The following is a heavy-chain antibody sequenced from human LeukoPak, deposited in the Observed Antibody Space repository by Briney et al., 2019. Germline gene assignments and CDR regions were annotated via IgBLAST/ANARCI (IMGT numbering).Heavy chain of an antibody. Sequence: PSETLSLTCTVSGGSINNYYWSWIRQPPGKGLEWIGYIYYSGSTNYNPSLKSRVTISVDTSKNQFSLKLSSVTAADTAVYYCAGGGGYYYYGMDVWGQGTTVTASS. J-gene: IGHJ6*02. CDR1: GGSINNYY. CDR3: AGGGGYYYYGMDV. V-gene: IGHV4-59*01. CDR2: IYYSGST.